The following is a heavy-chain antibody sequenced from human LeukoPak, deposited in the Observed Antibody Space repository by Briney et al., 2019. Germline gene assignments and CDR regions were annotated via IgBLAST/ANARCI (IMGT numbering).Heavy chain of an antibody. CDR3: ARGRVAGGMDS. D-gene: IGHD6-19*01. CDR2: IISDGYSI. J-gene: IGHJ6*02. CDR1: GFTFSSYW. Sequence: PGGSLRPSGAAFGFTFSSYWMHWVRRVPGEGRVGLSRIISDGYSIDYADSVKGRFTISRDNAKNTLPLQMNALRAEDTAVYYCARGRVAGGMDSWGQGTTVTVSS. V-gene: IGHV3-74*01.